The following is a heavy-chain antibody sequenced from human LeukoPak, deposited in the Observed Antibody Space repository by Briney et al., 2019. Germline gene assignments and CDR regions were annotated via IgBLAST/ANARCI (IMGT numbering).Heavy chain of an antibody. V-gene: IGHV3-30*04. CDR3: ARADSGYSEFDY. J-gene: IGHJ4*02. CDR2: ISYDGSNK. CDR1: GFTFSSYA. D-gene: IGHD5-12*01. Sequence: GRSLRLSCAASGFTFSSYAMHWVRQAPGKGLEWVAVISYDGSNKYYADSVKGRFTISRDNSKNTLYLQMNSLRAEDTAEYYCARADSGYSEFDYWGQGTLVTVSS.